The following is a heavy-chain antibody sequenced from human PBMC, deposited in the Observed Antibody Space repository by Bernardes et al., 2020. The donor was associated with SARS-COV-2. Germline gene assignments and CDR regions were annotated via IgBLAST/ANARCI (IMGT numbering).Heavy chain of an antibody. V-gene: IGHV5-51*01. CDR2: IYPGDSDT. D-gene: IGHD1-26*01. J-gene: IGHJ2*01. Sequence: GACLKITCKGSGYSFSTSWIAWLRKKPGKGLDWMGIIYPGDSDTTYSLTFQGQVTISADKSINTAYLQWSGLKASDTAVYYCARHDALGGWFFDLWGRGTLVTVSS. CDR3: ARHDALGGWFFDL. CDR1: GYSFSTSW.